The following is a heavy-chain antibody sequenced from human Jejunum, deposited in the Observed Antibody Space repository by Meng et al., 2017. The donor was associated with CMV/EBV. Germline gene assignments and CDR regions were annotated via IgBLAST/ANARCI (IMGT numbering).Heavy chain of an antibody. D-gene: IGHD3-9*01. Sequence: TCTGYYMHWVRQAPGQGLEWMGWINPNSGGTNYAQKFQGRVTMTRDTSISTAYMELSRLRSDDTAVYYCARVPGYFDWSSPVSDGYWGQGTLVTVSS. V-gene: IGHV1-2*02. CDR2: INPNSGGT. J-gene: IGHJ4*02. CDR3: ARVPGYFDWSSPVSDGY. CDR1: TCTGYY.